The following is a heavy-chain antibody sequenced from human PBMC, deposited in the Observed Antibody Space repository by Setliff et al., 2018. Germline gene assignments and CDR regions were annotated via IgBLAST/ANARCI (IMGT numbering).Heavy chain of an antibody. CDR3: ARRAVTAEYFQH. Sequence: GESLKISCKGSGYSFTTYWIGWVRQMPGKGLERMGIIYPGDSDTRYSPSFQGQVTISADKSISTAYLQLSSLKASDTAIYYCARRAVTAEYFQHWGHGTLVTVPQ. J-gene: IGHJ1*01. V-gene: IGHV5-51*01. CDR1: GYSFTTYW. CDR2: IYPGDSDT. D-gene: IGHD4-17*01.